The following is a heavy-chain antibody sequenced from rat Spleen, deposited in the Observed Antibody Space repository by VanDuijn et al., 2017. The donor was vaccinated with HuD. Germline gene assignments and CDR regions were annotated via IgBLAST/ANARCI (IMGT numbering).Heavy chain of an antibody. D-gene: IGHD4-3*01. CDR1: GFNFKDYW. CDR2: INKDSRKI. J-gene: IGHJ2*01. CDR3: VRESFGVDY. V-gene: IGHV4-2*01. Sequence: EVKLVESGGGLVQPGRSLKLSCAASGFNFKDYWMGWVRQAPGKGLEWIGEINKDSRKINYTPSLRDKFTISRDNAQNTLYLQMSRLESKDTAIYFCVRESFGVDYWGQGVMVTVSS.